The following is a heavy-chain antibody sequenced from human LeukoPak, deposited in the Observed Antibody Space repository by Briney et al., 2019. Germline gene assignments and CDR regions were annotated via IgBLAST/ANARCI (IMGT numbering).Heavy chain of an antibody. Sequence: GGSLRLSCAASGFTFSSHAMHWVRQAPGKGLHYVSGISSDGGSTFYANSVKGRFTISRDNSKNTLYLQMGSLRAEDMAVYYCARFLPLAGYDYWGQGTLVTVSS. CDR2: ISSDGGST. D-gene: IGHD6-19*01. V-gene: IGHV3-64*01. CDR1: GFTFSSHA. CDR3: ARFLPLAGYDY. J-gene: IGHJ4*02.